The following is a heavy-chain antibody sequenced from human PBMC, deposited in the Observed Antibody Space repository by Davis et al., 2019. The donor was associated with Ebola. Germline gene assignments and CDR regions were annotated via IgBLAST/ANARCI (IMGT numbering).Heavy chain of an antibody. CDR3: ARWDSNGYHDGFDV. CDR2: IKGDGSEK. D-gene: IGHD4-11*01. CDR1: GFTFNIYW. J-gene: IGHJ3*01. V-gene: IGHV3-7*03. Sequence: GESLKISCAASGFTFNIYWMSWVRQAPGKGLEWVANIKGDGSEKYYGDSVKGRFTVSRDNAKNSMYLQMNSLRAEDTAVYYCARWDSNGYHDGFDVWGQGTMVTVS.